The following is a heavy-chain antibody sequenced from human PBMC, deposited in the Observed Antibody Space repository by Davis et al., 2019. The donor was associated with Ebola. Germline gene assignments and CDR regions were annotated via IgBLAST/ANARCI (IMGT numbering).Heavy chain of an antibody. Sequence: GESLKISCAASGFTFSGSAMHWVRQASGKGLEWVGRIRSKANSYATAYAASVKGRFTISRDNAKNTLYLQMNSLRSEDTAVYYCARDLSSSWYRYWGQGTLVTVSS. D-gene: IGHD6-13*01. CDR1: GFTFSGSA. CDR2: IRSKANSYAT. CDR3: ARDLSSSWYRY. J-gene: IGHJ4*02. V-gene: IGHV3-73*01.